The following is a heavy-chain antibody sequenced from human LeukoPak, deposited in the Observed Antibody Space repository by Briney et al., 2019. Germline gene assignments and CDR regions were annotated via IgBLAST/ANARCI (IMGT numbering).Heavy chain of an antibody. Sequence: SETLSLTCTVSGGSISSSSYYWGWIRQPPGKGLEWIGSIYYSGSTYYNPSLKSRVTISVDTSKNQFSLKLSSATAADTAVYYCARPGYCSGGSCYSYYYYGMDVWGQGTTVTVSS. CDR3: ARPGYCSGGSCYSYYYYGMDV. D-gene: IGHD2-15*01. CDR2: IYYSGST. CDR1: GGSISSSSYY. V-gene: IGHV4-39*01. J-gene: IGHJ6*02.